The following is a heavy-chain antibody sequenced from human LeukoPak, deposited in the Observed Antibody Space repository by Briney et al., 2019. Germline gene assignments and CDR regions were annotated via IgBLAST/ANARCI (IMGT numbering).Heavy chain of an antibody. CDR2: IYYSGST. Sequence: PSETLSLTCTVSGGSISSGGYYWSWIRQHPGKGLEWIGYIYYSGSTYYNPSLKSRVTISVDTSKNRFSLKLSSVTAADTAVYYCARDDSSGYYFSFDPWGQGTLVTVSS. CDR1: GGSISSGGYY. D-gene: IGHD3-22*01. V-gene: IGHV4-31*03. J-gene: IGHJ5*02. CDR3: ARDDSSGYYFSFDP.